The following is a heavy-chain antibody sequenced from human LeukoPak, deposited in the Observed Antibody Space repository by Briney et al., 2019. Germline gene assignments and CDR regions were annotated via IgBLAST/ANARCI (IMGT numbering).Heavy chain of an antibody. CDR2: IYHSGST. J-gene: IGHJ6*03. CDR1: GYSISSGYY. Sequence: PSETLSLTCTVSGYSISSGYYWGWIRQPPGKGLEWIGSIYHSGSTYYNPSLKSRVTISVDTSKNQFSLKLSSVTAADTAVYYCARGNWNDPWGPAYYYYMDVWGKGTTVTISS. CDR3: ARGNWNDPWGPAYYYYMDV. V-gene: IGHV4-38-2*02. D-gene: IGHD1-1*01.